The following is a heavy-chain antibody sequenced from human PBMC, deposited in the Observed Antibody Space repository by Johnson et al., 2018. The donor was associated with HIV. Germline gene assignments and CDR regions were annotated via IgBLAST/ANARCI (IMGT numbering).Heavy chain of an antibody. CDR2: IYSGDSA. V-gene: IGHV3-NL1*01. D-gene: IGHD4-11*01. J-gene: IGHJ3*02. Sequence: QVQLVESGGGVVQPGRSLRLSCAASGFTFDDYAMHWVRQAPGKGLEWVSVIYSGDSAYYADSVKGRFTISRDNSKNTLFLQMNSLRAEDTAVYYCTTEDGYSNYGSAFDIWGQGTMVTVSS. CDR1: GFTFDDYA. CDR3: TTEDGYSNYGSAFDI.